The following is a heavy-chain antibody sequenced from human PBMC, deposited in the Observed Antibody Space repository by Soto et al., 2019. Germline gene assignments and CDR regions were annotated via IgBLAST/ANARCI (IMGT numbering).Heavy chain of an antibody. CDR3: ARKGPDYYDSSGFFDC. D-gene: IGHD3-22*01. CDR1: GFTFSGYS. CDR2: ISGSSSYI. J-gene: IGHJ4*02. Sequence: PGGSLRLSCAASGFTFSGYSITWVRQAPGKGLEWVPSISGSSSYIYYADSVKGRFTISRDNAKNSLYLQMNSLRAEDAAVYYCARKGPDYYDSSGFFDCWGQGTLVTVYS. V-gene: IGHV3-21*01.